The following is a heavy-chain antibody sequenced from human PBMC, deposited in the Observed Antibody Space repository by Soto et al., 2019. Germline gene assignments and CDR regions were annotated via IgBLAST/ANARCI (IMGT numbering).Heavy chain of an antibody. CDR1: GGSFSGYY. CDR3: ARGRNRLVVVIGYFQH. Sequence: QVQLQQWGAGLLKPSETLSLTCAVYGGSFSGYYWSWIRQPPGKGLEWIGEINHSGSTNYNPSLKSRVTRSVATSKNQFALKLSAVTAADTAVYYCARGRNRLVVVIGYFQHWGQGTLVTVSS. CDR2: INHSGST. D-gene: IGHD3-22*01. V-gene: IGHV4-34*01. J-gene: IGHJ1*01.